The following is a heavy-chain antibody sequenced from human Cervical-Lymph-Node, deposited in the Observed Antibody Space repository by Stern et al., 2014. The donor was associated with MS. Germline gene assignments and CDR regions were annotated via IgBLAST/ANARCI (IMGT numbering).Heavy chain of an antibody. CDR2: ISAYNGNT. CDR1: GYTFTSYG. CDR3: AREGSYHKRPYYYGMDV. Sequence: VQLVESGAEVKKPGASVKVSCKASGYTFTSYGISWVRQAPGQGLEWMGWISAYNGNTNYAQKLQGRVTMTTDTSTSTAYMELRSLRSDDTAVYYCAREGSYHKRPYYYGMDVWGQGTTVTVSS. V-gene: IGHV1-18*04. D-gene: IGHD1-26*01. J-gene: IGHJ6*02.